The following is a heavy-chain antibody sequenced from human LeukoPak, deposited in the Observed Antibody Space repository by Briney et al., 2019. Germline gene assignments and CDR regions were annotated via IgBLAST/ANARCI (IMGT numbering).Heavy chain of an antibody. CDR2: ISSSSSYI. CDR1: GSTFSSYS. CDR3: ARDGRYCSSTSCYDDY. D-gene: IGHD2-2*01. J-gene: IGHJ4*02. Sequence: GGSLRPSWAASGSTFSSYSMNWVRQPPGKGLEWVSSISSSSSYIYYADSVKGRFTISRDNAKNSLYLQMNSLRAEDTAVYYCARDGRYCSSTSCYDDYWGQGTLVTVSS. V-gene: IGHV3-21*01.